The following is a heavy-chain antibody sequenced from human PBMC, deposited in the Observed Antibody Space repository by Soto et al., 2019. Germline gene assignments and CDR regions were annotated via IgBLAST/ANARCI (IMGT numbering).Heavy chain of an antibody. Sequence: SETLSLTCTLSGGSISSGGYYWSWIRQPPGKGLEWIGYIYYSGSTYYNPSPKSRVTISVDTSKNQFSLKLSSVTAADTAVYLCAGDKGITFFGVVIGVDPTDYYGMDVWGQGTTVTVS. D-gene: IGHD3-3*01. J-gene: IGHJ6*02. V-gene: IGHV4-30-4*01. CDR2: IYYSGST. CDR1: GGSISSGGYY. CDR3: AGDKGITFFGVVIGVDPTDYYGMDV.